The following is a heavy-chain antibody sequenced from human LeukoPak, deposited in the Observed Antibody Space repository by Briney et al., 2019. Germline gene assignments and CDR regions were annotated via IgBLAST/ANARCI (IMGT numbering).Heavy chain of an antibody. CDR3: ARDGVVHYGMDV. CDR1: GFTFSNAW. Sequence: GGSLRLSCVASGFTFSNAWMNWVRQAPGKGLEWVAVIWYDGSNKYYGDSVKGRFTISRDNSKNTLYLEMNSLRAEDTAVYYCARDGVVHYGMDVWGQGTTVTVFS. J-gene: IGHJ6*02. D-gene: IGHD3-22*01. CDR2: IWYDGSNK. V-gene: IGHV3-33*08.